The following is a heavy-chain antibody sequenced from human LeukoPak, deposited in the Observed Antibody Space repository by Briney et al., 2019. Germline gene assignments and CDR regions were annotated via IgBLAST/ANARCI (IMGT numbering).Heavy chain of an antibody. CDR3: AKDRGVRGVTIDY. V-gene: IGHV3-23*01. J-gene: IGHJ4*02. CDR1: GFTFSSYA. D-gene: IGHD3-10*01. Sequence: PGGSLRLSCAASGFTFSSYAMSWVRQAPGKGLEWVSAITGSGGNTYYTDSVKGRFTISRDNSKNTLYLQMNSLRAEDTAVYYCAKDRGVRGVTIDYWGQGPLVTVS. CDR2: ITGSGGNT.